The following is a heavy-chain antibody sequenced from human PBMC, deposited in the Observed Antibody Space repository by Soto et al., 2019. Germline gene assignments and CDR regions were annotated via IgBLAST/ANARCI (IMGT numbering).Heavy chain of an antibody. V-gene: IGHV4-39*01. CDR1: SGTISSRSHY. Sequence: SETLSLTCTVSSGTISSRSHYWAWIRQPPGKGLEWIGVIGDSGSTHYSESLKSRVTISVDTSKNQFSLKVSSVTATDTAVYYCARQGRNTRIVLIKHYATDFWGQGTAVTVSS. J-gene: IGHJ6*02. D-gene: IGHD1-1*01. CDR3: ARQGRNTRIVLIKHYATDF. CDR2: IGDSGST.